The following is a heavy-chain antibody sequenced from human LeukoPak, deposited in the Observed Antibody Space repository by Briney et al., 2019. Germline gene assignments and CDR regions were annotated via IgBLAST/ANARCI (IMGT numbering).Heavy chain of an antibody. V-gene: IGHV4-4*07. J-gene: IGHJ5*02. CDR2: IYNSAST. D-gene: IGHD6-13*01. Sequence: SETLSLTYTVSGGSISGFYWSWIRQPAGKGLEWIGRIYNSASTNYNPSLKSRVTMSIDTSKNQFSLKLSSVTAADTAVYYCARDRSSSWTRDWFDPWGQGTLVTVSS. CDR1: GGSISGFY. CDR3: ARDRSSSWTRDWFDP.